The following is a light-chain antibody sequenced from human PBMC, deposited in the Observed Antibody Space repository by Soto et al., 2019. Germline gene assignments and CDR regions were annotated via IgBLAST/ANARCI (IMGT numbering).Light chain of an antibody. CDR3: QKSYSTTGT. Sequence: IQMTQSPSSLSASVGDRVTITCRASQIISKHFNWYHQNPGKAPKLLIYAASSLHSGVPSSFSGIGAGTDFTLTISSLQPEDFATYYCQKSYSTTGTFCQGTKLEIK. J-gene: IGKJ2*01. V-gene: IGKV1-39*01. CDR2: AAS. CDR1: QIISKH.